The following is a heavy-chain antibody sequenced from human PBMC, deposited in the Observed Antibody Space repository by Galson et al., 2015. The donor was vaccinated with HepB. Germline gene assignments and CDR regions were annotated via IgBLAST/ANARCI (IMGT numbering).Heavy chain of an antibody. CDR3: ARGGLTPSIAAAGIGFIQDAFDI. J-gene: IGHJ3*02. CDR1: GYTFTGYY. D-gene: IGHD6-13*01. V-gene: IGHV1-2*05. CDR2: INPNSGGT. Sequence: SVKVSCKASGYTFTGYYMHWVRQAPGQGLEWMGRINPNSGGTNYAQKFQGRVTMTRDTSISTAYMELSRLRSDDTVVYYCARGGLTPSIAAAGIGFIQDAFDIWGQGTMVTVSS.